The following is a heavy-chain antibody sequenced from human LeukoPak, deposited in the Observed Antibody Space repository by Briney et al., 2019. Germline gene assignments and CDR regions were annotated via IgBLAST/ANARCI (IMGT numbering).Heavy chain of an antibody. J-gene: IGHJ6*03. CDR2: ISAYNGNT. D-gene: IGHD3-16*01. CDR1: GYTFTSYG. Sequence: GASVKVSCKASGYTFTSYGISWVRQAPGQGLEWMGWISAYNGNTNYAQKLRGRVTMTTDTSTSTAYMELRSLRSEDTAVYYCARGLWDYYYYYMDVWGKGTTVTISS. CDR3: ARGLWDYYYYYMDV. V-gene: IGHV1-18*01.